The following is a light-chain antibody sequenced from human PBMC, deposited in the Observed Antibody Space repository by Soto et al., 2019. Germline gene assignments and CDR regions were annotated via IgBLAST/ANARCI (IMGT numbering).Light chain of an antibody. CDR1: NSDVGTFYF. J-gene: IGLJ1*01. V-gene: IGLV2-11*01. CDR3: CSYAGSYTYV. CDR2: DVT. Sequence: QSVLTQPRSVSGSPGQSVTISCTGNNSDVGTFYFVSWYQQYPDKGPKLIIYDVTERPSGVPDRFSGSKSGNTASLTISGLQAEDDVDYYCCSYAGSYTYVFGSRTKVTVL.